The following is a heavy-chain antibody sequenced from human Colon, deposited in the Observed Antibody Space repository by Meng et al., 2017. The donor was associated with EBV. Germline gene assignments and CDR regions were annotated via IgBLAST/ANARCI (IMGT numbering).Heavy chain of an antibody. CDR3: AYYFVGRGGTGS. CDR2: MYDSGSA. J-gene: IGHJ5*02. CDR1: GGAVSSIDYH. V-gene: IGHV4-61*03. Sequence: QWRLSASGPGRLNASGPLSLTCFCSGGAVSSIDYHWSWIRQPPGKGLEWIGCMYDSGSAKYNPSLNSRVTISIDTTRNHFVLKLTSVTAADTAVYYCAYYFVGRGGTGSWGQGTLVTVSS. D-gene: IGHD2-8*02.